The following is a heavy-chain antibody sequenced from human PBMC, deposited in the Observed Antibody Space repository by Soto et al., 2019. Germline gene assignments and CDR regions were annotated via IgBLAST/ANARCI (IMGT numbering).Heavy chain of an antibody. CDR1: GGTLSSYT. Sequence: SVKVSCKASGGTLSSYTFSWVRQAPGQGLEWMGRVIPNLGVTNYAKKFQGRVTMVVDTSTSTAYMELRSLRSDDTAVYYCARPAAGAVDWFDPWGQGTLVTVSS. J-gene: IGHJ5*02. V-gene: IGHV1-69*02. CDR3: ARPAAGAVDWFDP. CDR2: VIPNLGVT. D-gene: IGHD6-13*01.